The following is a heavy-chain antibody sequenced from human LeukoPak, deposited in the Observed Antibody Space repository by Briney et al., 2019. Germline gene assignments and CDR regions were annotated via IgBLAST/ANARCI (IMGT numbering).Heavy chain of an antibody. CDR1: GFTFSSYR. V-gene: IGHV3-48*04. CDR2: ISSRSSTI. CDR3: AELGITMIGGV. D-gene: IGHD3-10*02. J-gene: IGHJ6*04. Sequence: GGSLRLSCAASGFTFSSYRMNWVRQAPGKGLEWLSYISSRSSTIYYAVSVKGRFTNSRDNAKNSLYLQMNSLRAEDTAVYYCAELGITMIGGVWGKGTTVTISS.